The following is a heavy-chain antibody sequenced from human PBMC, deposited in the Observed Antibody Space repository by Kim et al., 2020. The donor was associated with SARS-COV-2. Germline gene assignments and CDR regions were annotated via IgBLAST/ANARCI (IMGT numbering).Heavy chain of an antibody. CDR3: ARTLSGYCSGGSCYSSYYGMDV. J-gene: IGHJ6*02. D-gene: IGHD2-15*01. V-gene: IGHV1-2*06. CDR2: INPNSGGT. Sequence: ASVKVSCKASGYTFTGCYMHWVRQAPGQGLEWMGRINPNSGGTNYAQKFQGRVTMTRDTSISTAYMELSRLRSDDTAVYYCARTLSGYCSGGSCYSSYYGMDVWGQGTTVTVSS. CDR1: GYTFTGCY.